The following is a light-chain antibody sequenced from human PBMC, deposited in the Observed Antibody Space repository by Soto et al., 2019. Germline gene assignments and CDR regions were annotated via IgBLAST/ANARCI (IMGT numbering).Light chain of an antibody. CDR2: EVN. CDR1: SSDVGGYNY. V-gene: IGLV2-8*01. CDR3: TSYAGGNNV. Sequence: QSVLTQPPSASGSPGQSVTISCTGTSSDVGGYNYVSWYQQHPGKVPKLMVYEVNKPPSGVPDRFSGSKSGNTASLTVSGVQAEDEADYYCTSYAGGNNVFGTGTKVTVL. J-gene: IGLJ1*01.